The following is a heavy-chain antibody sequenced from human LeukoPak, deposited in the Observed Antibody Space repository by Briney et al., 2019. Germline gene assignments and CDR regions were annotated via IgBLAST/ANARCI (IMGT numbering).Heavy chain of an antibody. CDR3: ARDPLGFIDH. J-gene: IGHJ4*02. CDR2: ISAYNGNT. Sequence: GSSVKVSCKASRGTFSSYAINWVRQAPGQGLEWMGWISAYNGNTNYAQKLQGRVTMTIDTSTSTAYMELRSLRSDDTAVYYCARDPLGFIDHWGQGTLVTVSS. V-gene: IGHV1-18*01. CDR1: RGTFSSYA.